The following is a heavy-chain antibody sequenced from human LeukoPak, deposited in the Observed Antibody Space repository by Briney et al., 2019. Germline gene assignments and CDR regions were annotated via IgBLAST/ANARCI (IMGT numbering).Heavy chain of an antibody. V-gene: IGHV4-61*02. D-gene: IGHD3-3*01. Sequence: PSETLSLTCTVPGGSINSGSYYWSWIRQPAGKGLECIGRIYTSGSTNYNPSLKSRVTISVDTSKNQFSLKLSSVTAADTAVYYCARGVVNDFWSGYYYYYMDVWGRGTTVTVSS. J-gene: IGHJ6*03. CDR1: GGSINSGSYY. CDR3: ARGVVNDFWSGYYYYYMDV. CDR2: IYTSGST.